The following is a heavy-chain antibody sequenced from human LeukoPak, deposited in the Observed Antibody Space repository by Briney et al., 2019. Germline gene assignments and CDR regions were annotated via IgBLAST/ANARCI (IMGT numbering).Heavy chain of an antibody. CDR2: IWYDGSNE. V-gene: IGHV3-33*01. J-gene: IGHJ4*02. CDR1: GFTFSNYA. Sequence: GGSLRLSCAASGFTFSNYAMHWVRQAPGKGLECVALIWYDGSNEFYADSVKGRFTISRDNSKNTLHLQMNSLRAEDTAIYYCAREAGYDTGGYPRDYWGQGTRVTVSS. D-gene: IGHD2-8*02. CDR3: AREAGYDTGGYPRDY.